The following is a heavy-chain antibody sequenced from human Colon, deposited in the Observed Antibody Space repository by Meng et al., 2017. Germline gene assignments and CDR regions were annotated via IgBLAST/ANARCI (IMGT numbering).Heavy chain of an antibody. CDR3: ARSGYKNGYDY. CDR1: GFTLSSYW. D-gene: IGHD5-18*01. CDR2: LNNDGSRA. V-gene: IGHV3-74*01. Sequence: EVALEEAGGGLVRPGGALRLSCAASGFTLSSYWMTWVGQVPGKGLVGVSRLNNDGSRADYADSVNGRFTISRDNARNTLFLQMYSLRAEDTAVYYCARSGYKNGYDYWGQGTLVTVSS. J-gene: IGHJ4*02.